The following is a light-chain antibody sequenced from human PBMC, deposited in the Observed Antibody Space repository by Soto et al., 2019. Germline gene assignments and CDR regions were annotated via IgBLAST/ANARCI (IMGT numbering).Light chain of an antibody. J-gene: IGLJ2*01. Sequence: QSALTQPPSASGSPGQSITISCTGTSRDVGGYDFVSWYQQHPGKAPKLVIYDVIKRPSGVPDRFSGSKSGNTASLTVSGLPNDDEADYYCSSYGGSNNLLFGGGTKLTVL. CDR3: SSYGGSNNLL. V-gene: IGLV2-8*01. CDR1: SRDVGGYDF. CDR2: DVI.